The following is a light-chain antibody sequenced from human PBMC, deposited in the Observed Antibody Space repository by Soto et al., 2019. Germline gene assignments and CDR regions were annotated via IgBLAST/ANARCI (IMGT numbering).Light chain of an antibody. Sequence: EIVLTQSPGTLSMSPGERATLSCRASEAVGSSLLAWYQHKPGQAPRLVIYGASSRPTGIPDRFSGSGSGTDFTLTISRLEPEDFAVYYCQSGCGSLWTFGQGTKVEIK. CDR2: GAS. V-gene: IGKV3-20*01. CDR1: EAVGSSL. J-gene: IGKJ1*01. CDR3: QSGCGSLWT.